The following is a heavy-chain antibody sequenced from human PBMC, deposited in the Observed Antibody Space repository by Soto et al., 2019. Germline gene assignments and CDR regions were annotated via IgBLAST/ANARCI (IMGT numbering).Heavy chain of an antibody. D-gene: IGHD3-10*01. CDR2: IIPIFGTA. Sequence: SVKVSCKASGGTFSSYAISWVRQAPGQGLEWMGGIIPIFGTANYAQKFQGRVTITADESTSTAYMELSSLRSEDTAVYYCARDIRKYGSGAPNSSDPRGKGTLVTVSS. J-gene: IGHJ5*02. CDR3: ARDIRKYGSGAPNSSDP. V-gene: IGHV1-69*13. CDR1: GGTFSSYA.